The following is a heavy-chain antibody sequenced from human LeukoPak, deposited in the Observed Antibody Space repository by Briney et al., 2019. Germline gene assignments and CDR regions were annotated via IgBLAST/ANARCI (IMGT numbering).Heavy chain of an antibody. Sequence: ASVKISCKXSGYTFTDYYMHWVQQSPGKGLEWMGLVDPEDGETIYAEKFQGRVTITADTSTDTAYMELSSLRSEDTAVYYCATIGYIAVAGNYWGQGTLVTVSS. D-gene: IGHD6-19*01. V-gene: IGHV1-69-2*01. CDR3: ATIGYIAVAGNY. CDR1: GYTFTDYY. J-gene: IGHJ4*02. CDR2: VDPEDGET.